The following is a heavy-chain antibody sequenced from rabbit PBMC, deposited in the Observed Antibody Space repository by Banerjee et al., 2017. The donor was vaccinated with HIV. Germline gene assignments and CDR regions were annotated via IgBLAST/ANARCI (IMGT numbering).Heavy chain of an antibody. V-gene: IGHV1S40*01. Sequence: ASWAKGRFTCSKASSTTVTLQMTGLTAADTATYFCARDLDDTDYGPYYLNLWGPGTLVTVS. CDR3: ARDLDDTDYGPYYLNL. J-gene: IGHJ4*01. D-gene: IGHD2-1*01.